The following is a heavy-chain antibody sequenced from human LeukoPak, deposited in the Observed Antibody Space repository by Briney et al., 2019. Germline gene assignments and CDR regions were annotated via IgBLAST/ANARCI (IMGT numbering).Heavy chain of an antibody. Sequence: GGSLRLSCGASGFNFGSYGMYWVRQAPGKGLECLTFIKYDGSRKYYADSVKGRFTVSKDNSKNTLYLQMNSLRAEDTAIYYCARSSFSSGWYEPYYFDYWGQGTLVTVSS. J-gene: IGHJ4*02. CDR3: ARSSFSSGWYEPYYFDY. CDR1: GFNFGSYG. CDR2: IKYDGSRK. D-gene: IGHD6-19*01. V-gene: IGHV3-30*12.